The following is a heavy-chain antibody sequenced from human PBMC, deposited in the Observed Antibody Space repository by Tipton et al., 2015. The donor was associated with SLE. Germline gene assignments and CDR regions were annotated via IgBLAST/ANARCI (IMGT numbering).Heavy chain of an antibody. CDR1: GFTFSDYY. CDR3: ARSGSYPFYYYYMDV. J-gene: IGHJ6*03. Sequence: SLRLSCAASGFTFSDYYMSWIRQAPGKGLEWVSYISSSGSTIYYADSVKGRFTISRDNTKNSLYLQMNSLRAEDTAMYYCARSGSYPFYYYYMDVWGKGTTVTVSS. V-gene: IGHV3-11*01. CDR2: ISSSGSTI. D-gene: IGHD1-26*01.